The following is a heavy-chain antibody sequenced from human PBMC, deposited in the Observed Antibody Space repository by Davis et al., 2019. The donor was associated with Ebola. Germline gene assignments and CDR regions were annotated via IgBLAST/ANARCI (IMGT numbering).Heavy chain of an antibody. CDR3: ARHALLQAAIPEPNFDS. CDR2: IYPGDSDT. CDR1: GYSFTSYW. Sequence: GESLKISCKGSGYSFTSYWIGWVRQMPGKGLEWMGIIYPGDSDTRYSPSFQGQVTISADKSINTAYLQWDSLKASDTAIYFCARHALLQAAIPEPNFDSWGQGTLVTVSS. J-gene: IGHJ4*02. D-gene: IGHD1-14*01. V-gene: IGHV5-51*01.